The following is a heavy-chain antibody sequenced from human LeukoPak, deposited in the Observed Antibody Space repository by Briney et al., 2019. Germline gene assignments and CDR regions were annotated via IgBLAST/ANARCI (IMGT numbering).Heavy chain of an antibody. J-gene: IGHJ4*02. CDR1: GFTLSSHW. Sequence: SGGSLRLSCAASGFTLSSHWMRWVRQAAGKGVEWVANIKQDGSEKYYVDSVKGRFTISRDNAKNSLYLQMNSLRAEDTALYYCARSSSGAFDYWGQGTLVTVSS. CDR3: ARSSSGAFDY. D-gene: IGHD1-26*01. CDR2: IKQDGSEK. V-gene: IGHV3-7*01.